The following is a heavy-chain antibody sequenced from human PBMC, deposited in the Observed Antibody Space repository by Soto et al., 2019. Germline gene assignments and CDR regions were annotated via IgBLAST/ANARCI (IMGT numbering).Heavy chain of an antibody. CDR1: GGTFSSYA. V-gene: IGHV1-69*01. D-gene: IGHD3-9*01. J-gene: IGHJ5*02. CDR2: IIPIFGTA. Sequence: QVQLVQSGAEVKKPGSSVKVSCKASGGTFSSYAISWVRQAPGQGLEWMGGIIPIFGTANYAQKFQGRVTITADESTSTAYMELSSLRSEDTAVDYCARDGFRNRYFDWLPTRDWFDPWGQGTLVTVSS. CDR3: ARDGFRNRYFDWLPTRDWFDP.